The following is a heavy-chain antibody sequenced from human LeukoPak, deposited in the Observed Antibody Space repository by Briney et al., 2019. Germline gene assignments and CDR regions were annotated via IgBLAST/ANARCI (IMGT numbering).Heavy chain of an antibody. CDR1: GYTFTVYY. CDR3: ARGNSVGASFDY. V-gene: IGHV1-2*02. D-gene: IGHD1-26*01. Sequence: ASVTVSFKASGYTFTVYYMHWVRQAPGQGLEWMGWINPNSGGTNYAQKFQGRVTMTRDTSISTAYMELSRLRSDDTAVYYCARGNSVGASFDYWGQGTLVTVSS. J-gene: IGHJ4*02. CDR2: INPNSGGT.